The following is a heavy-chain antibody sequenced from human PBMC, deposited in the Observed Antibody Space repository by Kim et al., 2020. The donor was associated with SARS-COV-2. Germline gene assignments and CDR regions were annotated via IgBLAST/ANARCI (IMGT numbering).Heavy chain of an antibody. CDR3: ARHPIAAGGASGWFDP. D-gene: IGHD5-12*01. Sequence: SVKVSCKASGGTFSSYAISWVRQAPGQGLEWMGGIIPIFGTANYAQKFQGRVTITADESTSTAYMELSSLRSEDTAVYYCARHPIAAGGASGWFDPWGQGTLVTVSS. CDR1: GGTFSSYA. CDR2: IIPIFGTA. V-gene: IGHV1-69*13. J-gene: IGHJ5*02.